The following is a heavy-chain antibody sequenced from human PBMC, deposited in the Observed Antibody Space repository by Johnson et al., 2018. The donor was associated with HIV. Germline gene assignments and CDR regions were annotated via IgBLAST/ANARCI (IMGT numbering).Heavy chain of an antibody. CDR2: ISYDGSNK. J-gene: IGHJ3*02. V-gene: IGHV3-30-3*01. Sequence: VLLLESGGGVVRPWGSLRLSCAASGFTFSSYAMHWVRQAPGKGLEWVAVISYDGSNKYYADSVKGRFTISRDNSKNTLYLQMNSLRAEDTAVYYCARDPSPSSYRAFDIWCQGTMVTVSS. CDR3: ARDPSPSSYRAFDI. CDR1: GFTFSSYA. D-gene: IGHD5-12*01.